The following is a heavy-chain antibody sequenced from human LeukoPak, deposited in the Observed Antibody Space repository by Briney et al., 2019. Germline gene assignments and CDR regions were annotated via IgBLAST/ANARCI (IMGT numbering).Heavy chain of an antibody. Sequence: ASVKVSCKASGYTFTSYDINWVRQAPGQGLEWMGWINPNSGGTNYAQKFQGRVTMTRDTSISTAYMELSRPRSDDTAVYYCARDQESGQLLFGPACDYWGQGTLVTVSS. J-gene: IGHJ4*02. CDR1: GYTFTSYD. D-gene: IGHD2-2*01. CDR2: INPNSGGT. CDR3: ARDQESGQLLFGPACDY. V-gene: IGHV1-2*02.